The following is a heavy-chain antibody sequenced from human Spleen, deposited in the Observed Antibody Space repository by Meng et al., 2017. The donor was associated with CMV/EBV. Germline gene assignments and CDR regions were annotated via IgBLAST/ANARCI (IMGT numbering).Heavy chain of an antibody. CDR3: ARERGTLQALGNDAFDI. CDR2: INWNGGST. Sequence: VLMVGSCRVVFRPGGLLLLCSAASVLTFDCYGMSWVRQAPGKGLEWVSGINWNGGSTGYADSVKGRFTISRDNAKNSLYLQMNSLRAEDTALYHCARERGTLQALGNDAFDIWGQGTMVTVS. V-gene: IGHV3-20*01. J-gene: IGHJ3*02. D-gene: IGHD1-7*01. CDR1: VLTFDCYG.